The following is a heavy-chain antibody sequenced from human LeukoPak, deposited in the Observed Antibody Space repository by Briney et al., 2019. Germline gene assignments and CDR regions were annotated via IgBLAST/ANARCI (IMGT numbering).Heavy chain of an antibody. D-gene: IGHD6-13*01. CDR3: AGDRGRQQLVSSY. J-gene: IGHJ4*02. V-gene: IGHV1-3*01. CDR2: INAGNGYT. CDR1: GYTFTSYG. Sequence: ASVKVSCKASGYTFTSYGMHWVRQAPGQSLEWMGWINAGNGYTKYPQKFQGRVTITRDTSTSTAYMELRSLRSDDTAVYYCAGDRGRQQLVSSYWGQGTLVTVSS.